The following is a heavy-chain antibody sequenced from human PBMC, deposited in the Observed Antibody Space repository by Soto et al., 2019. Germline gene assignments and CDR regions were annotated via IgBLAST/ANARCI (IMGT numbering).Heavy chain of an antibody. Sequence: QVQLVESGGGVVQPGRSLRLSCAASGFTFSSYGMHWVRQAPGKGLEWVAVISYDGSNKYYADSVKGRFTISRDNSKNTLYLQMNSLRAEDTAVYYCAKDHYDILTGYYQGADYWGQGTLVTVSS. V-gene: IGHV3-30*18. D-gene: IGHD3-9*01. CDR2: ISYDGSNK. J-gene: IGHJ4*02. CDR1: GFTFSSYG. CDR3: AKDHYDILTGYYQGADY.